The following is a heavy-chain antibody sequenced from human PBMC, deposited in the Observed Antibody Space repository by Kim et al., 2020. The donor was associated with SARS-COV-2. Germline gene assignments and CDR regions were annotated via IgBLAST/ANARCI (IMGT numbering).Heavy chain of an antibody. V-gene: IGHV1-2*02. CDR1: GYTFTGYY. CDR2: INPNSGGT. CDR3: ARGYPLISLDLDYYDSSRAIDY. J-gene: IGHJ4*02. Sequence: ASVKVSCKASGYTFTGYYMHWVRQAPGQGLEWMGRINPNSGGTNYAQKFQGRVTMTRDTSISTAYMELSRLRSDDTAVYYCARGYPLISLDLDYYDSSRAIDYWGQGTLVTVSS. D-gene: IGHD3-22*01.